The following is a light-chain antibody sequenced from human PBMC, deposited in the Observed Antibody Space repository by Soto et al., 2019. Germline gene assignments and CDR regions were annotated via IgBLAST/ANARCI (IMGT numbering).Light chain of an antibody. J-gene: IGLJ1*01. CDR3: SSYTSGSTYV. CDR2: DVS. V-gene: IGLV2-14*01. CDR1: SSDVGGYNY. Sequence: QSVLTQPASVSGSPGQSITISCTGTSSDVGGYNYVSWYQQHPGEAPKLMIYDVSNRPSGVSNRFSGSKSGNTASLTISGLQAEDEADYYCSSYTSGSTYVFGTGTKVT.